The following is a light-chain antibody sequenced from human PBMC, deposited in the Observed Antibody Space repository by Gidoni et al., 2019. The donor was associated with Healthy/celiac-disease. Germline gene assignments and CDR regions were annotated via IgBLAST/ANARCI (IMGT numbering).Light chain of an antibody. Sequence: DIQMTQSPSSLSASVGDRVTITCRASQGISNYLAWYQQKPGKVPKLLIYAASTLQSGVPSRFSGSGAGTDFTLTISSLQPEDVATYYCQKYNSAPPLTFGGGTKVEIK. CDR1: QGISNY. CDR2: AAS. CDR3: QKYNSAPPLT. J-gene: IGKJ4*01. V-gene: IGKV1-27*01.